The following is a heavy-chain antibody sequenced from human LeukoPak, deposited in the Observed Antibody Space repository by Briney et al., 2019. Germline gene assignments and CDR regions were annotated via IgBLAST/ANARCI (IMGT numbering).Heavy chain of an antibody. D-gene: IGHD1-26*01. CDR1: GCTFSSYA. J-gene: IGHJ4*02. CDR2: IIPILGIA. CDR3: ARGGSYGDPTFDY. V-gene: IGHV1-69*04. Sequence: GASVKVSCKSSGCTFSSYAISWVRQAPGQGLEWMGRIIPILGIANYAQKFQGRVTITADKSTSTAYMELSSLRSEDTAVYYCARGGSYGDPTFDYWGQGTLVTVSS.